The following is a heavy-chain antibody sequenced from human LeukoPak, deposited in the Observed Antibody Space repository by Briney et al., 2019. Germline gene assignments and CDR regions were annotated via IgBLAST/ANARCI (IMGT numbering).Heavy chain of an antibody. J-gene: IGHJ6*03. D-gene: IGHD2-15*01. V-gene: IGHV3-23*01. Sequence: GGSLRLSCAASGFTFSSYAMSWVRQAPGGGLEWVSAIGGSGDKTYHADSVKGRFTISRDNFDNRVSLQMDNLRAEDTAVYFCAKDTTAWWYHRAYMNVWGKGTTVTVSS. CDR3: AKDTTAWWYHRAYMNV. CDR1: GFTFSSYA. CDR2: IGGSGDKT.